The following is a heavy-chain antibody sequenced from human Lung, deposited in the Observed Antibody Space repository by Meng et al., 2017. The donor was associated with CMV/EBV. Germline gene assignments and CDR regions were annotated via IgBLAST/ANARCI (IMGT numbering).Heavy chain of an antibody. CDR2: INEDGSET. V-gene: IGHV3-7*01. D-gene: IGHD5-24*01. Sequence: GGSXRLXXVGSGFNFNNYWMNWVRQAPGKRLEWVANINEDGSETYYLDSVKGRFTISRDNAKNSLFLQMNSLRADDTAVYYCARDPRGDGGVTFDYWGQGXLVTVSS. CDR3: ARDPRGDGGVTFDY. J-gene: IGHJ4*02. CDR1: GFNFNNYW.